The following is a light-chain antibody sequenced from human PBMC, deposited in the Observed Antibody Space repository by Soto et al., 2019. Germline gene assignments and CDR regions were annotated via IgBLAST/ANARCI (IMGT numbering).Light chain of an antibody. J-gene: IGLJ3*02. V-gene: IGLV1-51*01. Sequence: QSVLTQPPSVSAAPGQKVTISCSGSSSNIGNNYVSWYQQLPGTAPKLLIYENNKRPSGIPDRFSGSKSGTSATLGITGLQTGDEPDYYCGTWDKSLSAGVFGGGTKLTVL. CDR3: GTWDKSLSAGV. CDR2: ENN. CDR1: SSNIGNNY.